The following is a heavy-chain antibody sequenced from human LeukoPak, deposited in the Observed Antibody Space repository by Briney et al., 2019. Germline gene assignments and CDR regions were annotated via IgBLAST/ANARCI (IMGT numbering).Heavy chain of an antibody. CDR3: AAMVRGVISYFQH. CDR2: ISGSGGST. Sequence: GGSLRLSCAASGFTFSSYARSWVRQAPGKGLEWVSAISGSGGSTYYADSVKGRFTISRDNSKNTLYLQMNSLRAEDTAVYYCAAMVRGVISYFQHWGQGTLVTVSS. V-gene: IGHV3-23*01. CDR1: GFTFSSYA. J-gene: IGHJ1*01. D-gene: IGHD3-10*01.